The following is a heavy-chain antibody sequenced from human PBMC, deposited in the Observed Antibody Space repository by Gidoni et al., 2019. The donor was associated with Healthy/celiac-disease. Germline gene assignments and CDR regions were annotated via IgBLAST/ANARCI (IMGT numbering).Heavy chain of an antibody. D-gene: IGHD5-12*01. CDR1: GGSISSGSYY. V-gene: IGHV4-61*02. CDR3: ARGLRVATIMWFEP. CDR2: IYTSGST. Sequence: QVQLQESGPGLVKPSRTLSLTCTRSGGSISSGSYYWSWTRQPAGKGLECIGRIYTSGSTNYNPYLKSRVTISVDTSKSQFSLKLSSVTAADTAVYYCARGLRVATIMWFEPWGQGTLVTVSS. J-gene: IGHJ5*02.